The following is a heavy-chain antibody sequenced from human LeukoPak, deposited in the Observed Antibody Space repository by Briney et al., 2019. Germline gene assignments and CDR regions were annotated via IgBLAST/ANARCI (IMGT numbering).Heavy chain of an antibody. CDR3: ARVHYSGYVDY. CDR1: GFTFSSYW. D-gene: IGHD1-26*01. Sequence: GGSLRLSCAASGFTFSSYWMHWVRQAPGKGLVWVSRINSDGSSTSYADSVKGRFTISRDNAKNTLYLQMNSLRAEDTAVYYCARVHYSGYVDYWGQGTLVTVSS. CDR2: INSDGSST. J-gene: IGHJ4*02. V-gene: IGHV3-74*01.